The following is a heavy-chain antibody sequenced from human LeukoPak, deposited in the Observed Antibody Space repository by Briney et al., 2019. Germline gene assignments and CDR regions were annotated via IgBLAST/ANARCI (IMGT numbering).Heavy chain of an antibody. CDR2: ISSSNTI. CDR1: GFTFSSYE. J-gene: IGHJ6*03. Sequence: GGSLRLSCAASGFTFSSYEMNWVRQAPGKGLEWVSYISSSNTIYYADSVKGRFTISRDNAKNSLYLQMNSLRAEDTAVYYCAREQTGYRPPQLVRYYYMDVWGKGTTVTVSS. V-gene: IGHV3-48*03. CDR3: AREQTGYRPPQLVRYYYMDV. D-gene: IGHD1-1*01.